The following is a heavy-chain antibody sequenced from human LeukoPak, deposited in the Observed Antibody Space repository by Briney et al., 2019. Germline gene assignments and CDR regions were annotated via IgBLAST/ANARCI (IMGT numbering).Heavy chain of an antibody. Sequence: ASVKVSCKASGGTFSSSAISWVRQAPGQGLEWMGGIIPIFGTANYAQKFQGRVTITTDESTSTVYMELSSLRSEDTAVYYCAVYARGYFDYWGQGTLVTVSS. V-gene: IGHV1-69*05. CDR2: IIPIFGTA. D-gene: IGHD5/OR15-5a*01. CDR1: GGTFSSSA. J-gene: IGHJ4*02. CDR3: AVYARGYFDY.